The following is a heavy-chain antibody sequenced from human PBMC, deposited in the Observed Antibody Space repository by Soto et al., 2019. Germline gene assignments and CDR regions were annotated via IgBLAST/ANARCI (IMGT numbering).Heavy chain of an antibody. CDR1: GFTFSGSA. J-gene: IGHJ2*01. V-gene: IGHV3-73*01. CDR3: TTAPTMTSHWYFDL. CDR2: IRSKANSYAT. Sequence: PGGALRLSCAASGFTFSGSAMHWVRQASGKGLEWVGRIRSKANSYATAYAASVKGRFTISRDDSKNTAYLQMNSLKTEDTAVYYCTTAPTMTSHWYFDLWGRGTLVTSPQ. D-gene: IGHD3-22*01.